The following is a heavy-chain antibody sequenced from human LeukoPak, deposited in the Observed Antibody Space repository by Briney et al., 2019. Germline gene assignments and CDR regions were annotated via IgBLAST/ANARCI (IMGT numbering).Heavy chain of an antibody. Sequence: ASVKVSCKASGYTFTGYYMHWVRQAPGQGLEWMGWINPNSGGTNYAQKFQGRVTMTRDTSISTAYMELSRLRSDDTAVYYCARAARAAYYYDSSGYFPDDYFQHWGQGTLVTVSS. J-gene: IGHJ1*01. V-gene: IGHV1-2*02. CDR2: INPNSGGT. CDR3: ARAARAAYYYDSSGYFPDDYFQH. D-gene: IGHD3-22*01. CDR1: GYTFTGYY.